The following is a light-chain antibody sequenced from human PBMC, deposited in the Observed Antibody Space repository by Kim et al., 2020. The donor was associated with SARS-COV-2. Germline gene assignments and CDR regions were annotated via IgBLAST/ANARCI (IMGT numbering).Light chain of an antibody. Sequence: SAAVGDRVTITCRARQSVPTWLAWYQQKPGKAPNLLIYKASSLQSGVPSRFSGSGSGTEFTLTISSLQPDDFGTYYCQQYNDFPYTFGQGTKLEI. CDR3: QQYNDFPYT. J-gene: IGKJ2*01. V-gene: IGKV1-5*03. CDR1: QSVPTW. CDR2: KAS.